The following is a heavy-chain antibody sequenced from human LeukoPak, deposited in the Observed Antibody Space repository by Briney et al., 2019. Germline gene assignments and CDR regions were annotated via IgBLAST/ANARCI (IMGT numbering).Heavy chain of an antibody. CDR1: GGSFSGYY. V-gene: IGHV4-34*01. D-gene: IGHD3-10*01. CDR3: ARGAARYYYGSGSYSRTFDY. J-gene: IGHJ4*02. CDR2: INHSGST. Sequence: PSETLSLTCAVYGGSFSGYYWSWIRQPPGKGLEWIGEINHSGSTNYNPSLKSRVTISVDTSKNQFSLKLSSVTAADTAVYYCARGAARYYYGSGSYSRTFDYWGQGTLVTVSS.